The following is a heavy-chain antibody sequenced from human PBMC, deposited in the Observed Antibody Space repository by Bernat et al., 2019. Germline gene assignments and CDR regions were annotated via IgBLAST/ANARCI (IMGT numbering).Heavy chain of an antibody. V-gene: IGHV3-30*18. CDR1: GFTFNNYG. CDR3: AKGPTSLAYYFEH. Sequence: QVQLVESGGGVVQPGRSLRLSCIVSGFTFNNYGMHWVRQAPGKGLEWVAFISYDENKKYYVDSVKGRFTISRDKSKNTLSLQMNSLRVEDTAVYYCAKGPTSLAYYFEHWGHGTLVTVSS. CDR2: ISYDENKK. J-gene: IGHJ4*01.